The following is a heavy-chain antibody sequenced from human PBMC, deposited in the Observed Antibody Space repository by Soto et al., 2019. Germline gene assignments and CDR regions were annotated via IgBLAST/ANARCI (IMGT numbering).Heavy chain of an antibody. CDR1: GGSISSAGYY. J-gene: IGHJ4*02. CDR2: IYSSGVT. Sequence: SETLSLTCTVSGGSISSAGYYWSWIRQHPGKGLEWIGYIYSSGVTYYDPSLKSRVTMSVDMSKNQFSLRLSSVTAADTAVYYCETKPNDLYYFDYWGQGALVTVSS. CDR3: ETKPNDLYYFDY. D-gene: IGHD3-16*01. V-gene: IGHV4-31*03.